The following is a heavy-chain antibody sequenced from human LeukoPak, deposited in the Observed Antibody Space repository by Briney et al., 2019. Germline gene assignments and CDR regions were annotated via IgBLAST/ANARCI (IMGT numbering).Heavy chain of an antibody. CDR2: ISAYNGNT. D-gene: IGHD2-2*01. Sequence: ASVKVSCKASGYTFTSYGISWVRQAPGQGLEWMGWISAYNGNTNYAQKLQGRVTMTTDTSTSTAYMELRSLRSDDTAVYYCAKDTTQNPTIVVVPAATDYWGQGTLVTVSS. CDR1: GYTFTSYG. CDR3: AKDTTQNPTIVVVPAATDY. V-gene: IGHV1-18*01. J-gene: IGHJ4*02.